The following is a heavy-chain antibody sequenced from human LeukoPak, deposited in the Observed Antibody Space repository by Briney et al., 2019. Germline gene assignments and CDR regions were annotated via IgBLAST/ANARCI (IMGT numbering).Heavy chain of an antibody. V-gene: IGHV3-30*18. CDR3: AEEGNGYDYGGFDY. CDR1: GFTFSSYG. D-gene: IGHD5-12*01. CDR2: ISYDGSNK. J-gene: IGHJ4*02. Sequence: GGSLRLSCAASGFTFSSYGMHWVRQAPGKGLEWVAVISYDGSNKYYADSVKGRFTISRDNSKNTLYLQMNSLRAEDTAVYYCAEEGNGYDYGGFDYWGQGTLVTVSS.